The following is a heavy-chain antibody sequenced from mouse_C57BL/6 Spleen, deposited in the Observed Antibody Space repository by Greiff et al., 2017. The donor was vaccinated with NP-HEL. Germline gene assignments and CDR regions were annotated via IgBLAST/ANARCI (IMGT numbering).Heavy chain of an antibody. CDR3: ARCHDYDEAMDY. D-gene: IGHD2-4*01. J-gene: IGHJ4*01. Sequence: QVQLKQSGPGLVQPSQCLSISCTVSGFSFTSYGVHWVRQSPGKGLEWLGVIWSGGSTDYYAACIYRLSISKDNSKSQVFFKMNSLQADDTSIYYCARCHDYDEAMDYWGQGTSVTVSS. CDR2: IWSGGST. CDR1: GFSFTSYG. V-gene: IGHV2-2*01.